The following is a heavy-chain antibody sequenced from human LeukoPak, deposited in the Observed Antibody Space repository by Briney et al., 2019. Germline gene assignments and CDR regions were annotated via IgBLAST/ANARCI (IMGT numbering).Heavy chain of an antibody. D-gene: IGHD6-13*01. J-gene: IGHJ4*02. Sequence: ASVKVSCKASGYTFTSYCMHWVRQAPGQGLEWMGIINPSGGSTSYAQKFQGRVTMTRDTSTSTVYMELSSLRSEDTAVYYCAKDSSSSYYFDYWGQGTLVTVSS. V-gene: IGHV1-46*01. CDR1: GYTFTSYC. CDR2: INPSGGST. CDR3: AKDSSSSYYFDY.